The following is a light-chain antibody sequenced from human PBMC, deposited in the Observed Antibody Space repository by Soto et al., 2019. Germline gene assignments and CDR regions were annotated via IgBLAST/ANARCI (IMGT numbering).Light chain of an antibody. Sequence: DIQMTQSPSSLSASVGDRVTITCRASQIISTYLNWYQQKPGKAPNLLIYAASSLQSGVPSRFSGSGSGTDFTLTISCLQSEDFATYYCQQYYSSWTFGQGTKVDIK. V-gene: IGKV1-39*01. CDR1: QIISTY. CDR2: AAS. J-gene: IGKJ1*01. CDR3: QQYYSSWT.